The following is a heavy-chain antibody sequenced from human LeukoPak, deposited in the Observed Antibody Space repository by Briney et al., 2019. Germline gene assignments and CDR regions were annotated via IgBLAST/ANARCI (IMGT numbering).Heavy chain of an antibody. CDR1: GFTSIAYA. V-gene: IGHV3-23*01. CDR3: ARNQQLGGHSYYYYGMDV. D-gene: IGHD3-16*01. CDR2: ISGGGVTT. Sequence: PGGSLRASCVGSGFTSIAYALTWARQAPGKGLEWVSGISGGGVTTYYADSVKGRFTISRDNSKNTLYLQMNSLRADDTAIYYCARNQQLGGHSYYYYGMDVWGQGTTVTVS. J-gene: IGHJ6*02.